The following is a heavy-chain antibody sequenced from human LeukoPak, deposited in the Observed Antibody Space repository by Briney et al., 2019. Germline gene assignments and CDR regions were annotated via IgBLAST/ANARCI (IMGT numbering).Heavy chain of an antibody. Sequence: GGSLRLSCAVSGFTFSGSAMRWVRQASGKGLEWVGRIGSGADTYATTYAASVKGRFTISRDDSKNTACLQMNNLKTEDTAVYYCLVEPTYYVDVWGKGTAVTVSS. J-gene: IGHJ6*03. CDR2: IGSGADTYAT. CDR1: GFTFSGSA. V-gene: IGHV3-73*01. CDR3: LVEPTYYVDV.